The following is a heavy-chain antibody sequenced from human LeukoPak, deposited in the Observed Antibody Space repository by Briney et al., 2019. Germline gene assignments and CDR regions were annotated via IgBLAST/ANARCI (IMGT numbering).Heavy chain of an antibody. CDR1: GFTFSSYS. CDR3: ARDRSGRRITILGVDYYMDV. Sequence: GGSLRLSCAASGFTFSSYSMNWVRQAPGKGLEWVSYISSSSSTIYYADSVKGRFTISRDNAKNSLYLQMNSLRAEDTAVYYCARDRSGRRITILGVDYYMDVWGKGTTVTVSS. CDR2: ISSSSSTI. V-gene: IGHV3-48*01. D-gene: IGHD3-3*01. J-gene: IGHJ6*03.